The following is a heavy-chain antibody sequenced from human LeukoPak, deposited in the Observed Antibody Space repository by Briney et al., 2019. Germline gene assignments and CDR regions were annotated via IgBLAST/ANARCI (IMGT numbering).Heavy chain of an antibody. Sequence: SETLSLTCTGSGGSISSYYWSWIRQPLGKGLEWIGYIYYSGSTNYNPSLKSRVTISVDTSKNQFSLKLSSVTAADTAVYYCARTHDFWSGYYYMDVWGKGTTVTVSS. CDR1: GGSISSYY. J-gene: IGHJ6*03. CDR3: ARTHDFWSGYYYMDV. CDR2: IYYSGST. D-gene: IGHD3-3*01. V-gene: IGHV4-59*01.